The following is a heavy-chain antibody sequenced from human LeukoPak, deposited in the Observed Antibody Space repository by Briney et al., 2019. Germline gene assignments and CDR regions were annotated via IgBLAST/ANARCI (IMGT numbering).Heavy chain of an antibody. CDR3: AREWGPGSSWYFDF. CDR1: GYTFTGYY. CDR2: INSGDGGT. D-gene: IGHD3-10*01. J-gene: IGHJ4*02. Sequence: ASVKVSCKASGYTFTGYYMHWVRQAPGQGLEWMGAINSGDGGTTLPQKFQGGVTLTRDTSTSTLYMELSNLRSEDTAIYYCAREWGPGSSWYFDFWGQGTLVTVSS. V-gene: IGHV1-46*01.